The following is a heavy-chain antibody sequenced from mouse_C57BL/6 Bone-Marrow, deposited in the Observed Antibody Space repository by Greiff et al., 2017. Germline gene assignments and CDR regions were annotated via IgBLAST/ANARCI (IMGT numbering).Heavy chain of an antibody. CDR3: ASEGWRGAMDY. CDR1: GYTFTSYW. CDR2: IDPSDSYT. Sequence: VQLQQPGAELVMPGASVKLSCKASGYTFTSYWMQWVKQRPGQGLEWIGEIDPSDSYTTYNQKFKGKATLTVDTSSSTAYMQLSSLTSEDSAVYYCASEGWRGAMDYWGQGTSVTVSS. D-gene: IGHD1-1*02. J-gene: IGHJ4*01. V-gene: IGHV1-50*01.